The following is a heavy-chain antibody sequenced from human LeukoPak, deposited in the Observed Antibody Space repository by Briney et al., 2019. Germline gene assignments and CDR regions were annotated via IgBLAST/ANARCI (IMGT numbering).Heavy chain of an antibody. CDR1: GGSISSYY. CDR3: ARGRGGVQLWLASLNYFDY. CDR2: IYYSGST. D-gene: IGHD5-18*01. Sequence: PSETLSLTCTVSGGSISSYYWSWIRQPPGKGLEWIGYIYYSGSTNYNPSLKSRVTISVDTSKNQFSLKLSSVTAADTAVYYCARGRGGVQLWLASLNYFDYWGQGTLVTVSS. J-gene: IGHJ4*02. V-gene: IGHV4-59*08.